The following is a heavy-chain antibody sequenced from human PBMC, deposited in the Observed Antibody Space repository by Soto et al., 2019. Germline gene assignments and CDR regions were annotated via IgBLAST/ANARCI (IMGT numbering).Heavy chain of an antibody. Sequence: HPGGSLRLSCAVSGFTVSNNYMSWVRQAPGKGLEGVSVIYSGGYTAYGDSVKGRFTISRDNSKNTLYLQMNSLRSEDTAVYYCAAXRYYDSSGSGGAYYFDYWGQGTLVTVSS. CDR3: AAXRYYDSSGSGGAYYFDY. CDR2: IYSGGYT. V-gene: IGHV3-53*01. D-gene: IGHD3-22*01. J-gene: IGHJ4*02. CDR1: GFTVSNNY.